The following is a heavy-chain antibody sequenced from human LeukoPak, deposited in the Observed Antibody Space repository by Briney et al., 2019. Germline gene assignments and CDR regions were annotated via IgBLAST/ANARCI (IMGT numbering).Heavy chain of an antibody. J-gene: IGHJ6*03. D-gene: IGHD6-13*01. Sequence: GGSLRLSCAASEFTFSSYSMNWVRQAPGKGLEWVSYISSSSSTIYYADSVKGRFTISRDNAKNSLYLQMNSLRAEDTAVYYCASSSWYYFYYLDVWGKGTTVTVSS. CDR2: ISSSSSTI. CDR3: ASSSWYYFYYLDV. V-gene: IGHV3-48*01. CDR1: EFTFSSYS.